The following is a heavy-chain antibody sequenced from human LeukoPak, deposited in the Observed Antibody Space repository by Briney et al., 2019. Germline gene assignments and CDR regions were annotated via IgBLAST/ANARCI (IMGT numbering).Heavy chain of an antibody. V-gene: IGHV1-69*04. J-gene: IGHJ4*02. D-gene: IGHD5-18*01. Sequence: PWASVTVSCKASGGTFSSYAISWVRQAPGQGLEWMGRIIPILGIANYAQKFQGRVTITADKSTSTAYMELSSLRSEDTAVYYCARGGYSYGYARSDYWGQGTLVTVSS. CDR3: ARGGYSYGYARSDY. CDR2: IIPILGIA. CDR1: GGTFSSYA.